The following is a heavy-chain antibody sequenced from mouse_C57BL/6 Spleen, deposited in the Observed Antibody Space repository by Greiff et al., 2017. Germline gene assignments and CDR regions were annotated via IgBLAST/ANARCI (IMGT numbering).Heavy chain of an antibody. CDR1: GFSLRTFGLG. Sequence: ESGPGILQPSQTLSLTCSFSGFSLRTFGLGVGWIRQPSGKGLEWLAHIWWDDDKYYNPALKSRLTISKDTSKNQVFLKIANVDTADTATYYCARIIGGNYWYFDVWGTGTTVTVSS. J-gene: IGHJ1*03. CDR3: ARIIGGNYWYFDV. V-gene: IGHV8-8*01. D-gene: IGHD2-1*01. CDR2: IWWDDDK.